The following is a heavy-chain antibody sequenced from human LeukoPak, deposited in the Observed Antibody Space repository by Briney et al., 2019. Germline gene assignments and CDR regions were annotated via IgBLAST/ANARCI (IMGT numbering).Heavy chain of an antibody. V-gene: IGHV3-11*04. Sequence: GGSLRLSCAASGLTFSDYYMSCLRHAPAKGLEWVSLIGSNCSTIYYADSVKGRFTISRDNAKNSLYLQMNSLRAEDTAVYYCARPNVYMDVWGKGTTVTVSS. D-gene: IGHD3-16*01. CDR2: IGSNCSTI. CDR1: GLTFSDYY. J-gene: IGHJ6*03. CDR3: ARPNVYMDV.